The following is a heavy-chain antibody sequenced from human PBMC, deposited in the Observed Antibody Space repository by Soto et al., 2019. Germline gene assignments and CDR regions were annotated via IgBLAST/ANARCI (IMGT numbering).Heavy chain of an antibody. CDR2: MNPGSGDT. CDR1: GYSFTNND. V-gene: IGHV1-8*01. D-gene: IGHD3-16*01. Sequence: ASVKVSCKASGYSFTNNDVSWVRQATGQGLEWMGWMNPGSGDTGYAQKFQGRVTMTRDISIATAYMELSSLRSDDTAIYYCARMATFGSLNCFDPWGQGTLVTVSS. CDR3: ARMATFGSLNCFDP. J-gene: IGHJ5*02.